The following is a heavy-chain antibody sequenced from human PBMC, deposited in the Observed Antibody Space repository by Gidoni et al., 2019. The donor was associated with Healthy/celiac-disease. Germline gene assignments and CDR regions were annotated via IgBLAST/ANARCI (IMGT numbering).Heavy chain of an antibody. CDR2: ISSNGGST. D-gene: IGHD6-19*01. CDR3: ARESEAVAGRGYFDY. V-gene: IGHV3-64*02. CDR1: GFTFSSYA. J-gene: IGHJ4*02. Sequence: EVQLVESGEGLVQPGGSLRLSCAASGFTFSSYAMHWVRQAPGKGLEYVSAISSNGGSTYYADSVKGRFTISRDNSKNTLYLQMGSLRAEDMAVYYCARESEAVAGRGYFDYWGQGTLVTVSS.